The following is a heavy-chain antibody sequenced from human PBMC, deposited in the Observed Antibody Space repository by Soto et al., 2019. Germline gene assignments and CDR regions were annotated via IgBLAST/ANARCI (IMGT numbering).Heavy chain of an antibody. CDR1: GGSISSSSYY. J-gene: IGHJ4*02. CDR3: ARTEDDYVWGSYRYDY. Sequence: SETLSLTCTVSGGSISSSSYYWGWIRQPPGKGLEWIGSIYYSGSTYYNPSLKSRVTISVDTSNNQFSLKLSSVTAADTAVYYCARTEDDYVWGSYRYDYWGQGTLVNVSS. CDR2: IYYSGST. V-gene: IGHV4-39*01. D-gene: IGHD3-16*02.